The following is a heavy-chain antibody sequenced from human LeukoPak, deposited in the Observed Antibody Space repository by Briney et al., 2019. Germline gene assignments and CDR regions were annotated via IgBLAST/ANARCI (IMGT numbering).Heavy chain of an antibody. CDR3: ARGSKTGTIFGYNWFDP. D-gene: IGHD1/OR15-1a*01. J-gene: IGHJ5*02. CDR1: RYTVTSYY. V-gene: IGHV1-46*03. CDR2: INPSGGST. Sequence: ASVKVSCKASRYTVTSYYMHGVRQASGQGLEVMGIINPSGGSTSYAQKFQGRVTMTRDTSTSTVYMELSSLRSEDTAVYYCARGSKTGTIFGYNWFDPWGQGTLVTVSS.